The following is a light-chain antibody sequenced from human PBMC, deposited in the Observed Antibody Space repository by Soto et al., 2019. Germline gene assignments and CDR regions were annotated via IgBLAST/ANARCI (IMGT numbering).Light chain of an antibody. V-gene: IGKV4-1*01. CDR1: QSVFYSSNKKNY. Sequence: DIVMTQSPDSLAVSLGERATINCKSSQSVFYSSNKKNYLAWYQQKPGQPPKLLIYWASTRASGIPDRFSGSGSGTDFTLTISSLQAEDVAVYYCQQYYTTPPYTFGQGTKLEIK. CDR2: WAS. CDR3: QQYYTTPPYT. J-gene: IGKJ2*01.